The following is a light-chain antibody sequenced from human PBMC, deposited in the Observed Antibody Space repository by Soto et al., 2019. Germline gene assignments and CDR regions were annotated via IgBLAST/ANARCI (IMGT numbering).Light chain of an antibody. CDR1: SSDVGGYKY. Sequence: QSALTQPPSASGSPGQSVTISCTGTSSDVGGYKYVSWYQQHPGKVPKLMIYEVSKRPSGVPDRFSGSKSGNTASLTVSGLQAEDEADYYCSSYAGSSTDFVFGTGTKGTVL. V-gene: IGLV2-8*01. CDR3: SSYAGSSTDFV. J-gene: IGLJ1*01. CDR2: EVS.